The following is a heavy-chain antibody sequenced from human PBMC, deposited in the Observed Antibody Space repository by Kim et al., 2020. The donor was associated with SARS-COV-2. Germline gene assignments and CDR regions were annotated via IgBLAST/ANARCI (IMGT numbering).Heavy chain of an antibody. V-gene: IGHV3-48*02. D-gene: IGHD2-2*01. CDR1: GFTLSSYS. J-gene: IGHJ5*02. Sequence: GGSLRLSCAASGFTLSSYSMNWVRQAPGKGLEWVAFIGSVTDTVYYADSVKGRFTISRDSAKNSLFLQMNSLRDEDTAIYYCASDGTNSFVWFDPWGQGTLVTVSS. CDR3: ASDGTNSFVWFDP. CDR2: IGSVTDTV.